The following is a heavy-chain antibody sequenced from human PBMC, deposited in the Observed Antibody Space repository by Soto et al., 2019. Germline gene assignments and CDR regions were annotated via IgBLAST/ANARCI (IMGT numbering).Heavy chain of an antibody. D-gene: IGHD3-10*01. CDR1: GGSISSGDYY. V-gene: IGHV4-31*02. CDR2: IYYSGST. Sequence: PSETLSLTCTVSGGSISSGDYYWSWIRRHPGKGLEWIGYIYYSGSTYYNPSLKSRVTISLDTSKNQFSLKLTSVTAADTAVYYCARDSSFGEPFDYWGQGTLVTVSS. CDR3: ARDSSFGEPFDY. J-gene: IGHJ4*02.